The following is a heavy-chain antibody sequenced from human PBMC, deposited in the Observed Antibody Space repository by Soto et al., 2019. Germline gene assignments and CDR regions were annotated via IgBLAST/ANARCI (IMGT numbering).Heavy chain of an antibody. Sequence: SETLSLTCAVSGGSVRNYHWRWIRHSPGKGLEWLGYVYDSGSITTSYNPSVKSRVTMAVDPSKNEVSLKLTSVTAADTAVYYCARRWQQLSWFDVWGQGTLVTVSS. CDR3: ARRWQQLSWFDV. CDR1: GGSVRNYH. CDR2: VYDSGSITT. V-gene: IGHV4-59*02. J-gene: IGHJ5*02.